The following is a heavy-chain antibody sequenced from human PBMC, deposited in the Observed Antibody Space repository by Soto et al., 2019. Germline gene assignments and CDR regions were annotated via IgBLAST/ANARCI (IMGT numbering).Heavy chain of an antibody. D-gene: IGHD1-1*01. J-gene: IGHJ4*02. V-gene: IGHV4-59*01. CDR1: GGSISSYY. CDR2: IYSNGRT. Sequence: SETLSLTCTVSGGSISSYYWTWIRQPPGKGLEWIGYIYSNGRTNYNPSLKSRVTISVDTSKKQFSLKLRSVTAADTAVYYCTSGVNWNDVSDYWGQGTLVTVSS. CDR3: TSGVNWNDVSDY.